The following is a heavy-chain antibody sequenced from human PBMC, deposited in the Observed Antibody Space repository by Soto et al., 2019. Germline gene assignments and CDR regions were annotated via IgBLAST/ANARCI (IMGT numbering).Heavy chain of an antibody. D-gene: IGHD2-21*01. CDR1: GFTFRNFV. Sequence: EVQLLESGGGIVQPGGSLRVSCVASGFTFRNFVMSWVRQAPGKGPEWVSALRGTGGETFYADSGNGRFTISRDNSKNTLYLQMNSLRDEDTALYFCAQDRGWGVVSPSHDYWGQGTLVTVSS. J-gene: IGHJ4*02. CDR3: AQDRGWGVVSPSHDY. V-gene: IGHV3-23*01. CDR2: LRGTGGET.